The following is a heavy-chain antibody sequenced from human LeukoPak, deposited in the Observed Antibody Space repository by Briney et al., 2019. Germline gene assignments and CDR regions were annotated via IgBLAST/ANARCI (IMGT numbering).Heavy chain of an antibody. CDR2: VSYSGST. Sequence: PSETLSLTCTVSGGSISGYYWGWIRQPPGKGLEWIGYVSYSGSTNYNPSLKSRVTISVDTSKNQFSLRLSSVTAADTAVYYCARGGLCSSIWGQGTLVTVSS. D-gene: IGHD6-13*01. V-gene: IGHV4-59*08. J-gene: IGHJ4*02. CDR3: ARGGLCSSI. CDR1: GGSISGYY.